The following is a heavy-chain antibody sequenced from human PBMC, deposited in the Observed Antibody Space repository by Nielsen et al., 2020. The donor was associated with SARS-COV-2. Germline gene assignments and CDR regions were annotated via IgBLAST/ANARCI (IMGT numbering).Heavy chain of an antibody. Sequence: WVRQAPGQRLEWMGWINAGNGNTKYSQKFQGRVTITRDISASTAYVELSSLRSEDTAVYYCARGGSYGSGSPYYYYYGLDVWGQGTTVTVSS. CDR2: INAGNGNT. V-gene: IGHV1-3*01. D-gene: IGHD3-10*01. CDR3: ARGGSYGSGSPYYYYYGLDV. J-gene: IGHJ6*02.